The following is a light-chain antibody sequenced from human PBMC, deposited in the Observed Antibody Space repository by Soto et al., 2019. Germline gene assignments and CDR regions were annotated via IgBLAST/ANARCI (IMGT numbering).Light chain of an antibody. Sequence: QSVLTQPPSASRTPGQRVTIPCSGSSSDIGSNSVNWYQQLPGAAPRLLIYGNDHRPSGVPDRFSASKSGTSASLAISGLRSEDEAFYYCATWSDSLKGWVFGGGTKLAV. CDR1: SSDIGSNS. J-gene: IGLJ3*02. V-gene: IGLV1-44*01. CDR3: ATWSDSLKGWV. CDR2: GND.